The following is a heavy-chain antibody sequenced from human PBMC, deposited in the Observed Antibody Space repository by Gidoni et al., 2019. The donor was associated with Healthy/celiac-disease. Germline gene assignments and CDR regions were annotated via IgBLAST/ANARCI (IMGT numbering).Heavy chain of an antibody. D-gene: IGHD1-1*01. CDR1: VGPFSSYA. Sequence: AQLVQSEAEVKMPGFSVKVSFTPSVGPFSSYAISWVRQAPGQGLEWMGGIIPIFGTANYAQKFQGRVTITADESTSTAYMELSSLRSEDTAVYYCAIPPRGTSEDYFDYWGQGTLVTVSS. J-gene: IGHJ4*02. CDR3: AIPPRGTSEDYFDY. V-gene: IGHV1-69*01. CDR2: IIPIFGTA.